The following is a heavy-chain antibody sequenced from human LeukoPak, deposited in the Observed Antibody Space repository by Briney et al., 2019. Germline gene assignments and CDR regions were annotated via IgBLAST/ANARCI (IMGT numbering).Heavy chain of an antibody. J-gene: IGHJ6*02. CDR1: GFTFSSYG. V-gene: IGHV3-33*06. Sequence: PGGSLRLSCAASGFTFSSYGMHWVRQAPGKGLEWVAVIWYDGSNKYYADSVRGRFTISRDNSKNTLYLQMNSLRAEDTAVYYCAKDQHFSGGSCSQTASYYYYGNDVWGQGTTVTVSS. D-gene: IGHD2-15*01. CDR3: AKDQHFSGGSCSQTASYYYYGNDV. CDR2: IWYDGSNK.